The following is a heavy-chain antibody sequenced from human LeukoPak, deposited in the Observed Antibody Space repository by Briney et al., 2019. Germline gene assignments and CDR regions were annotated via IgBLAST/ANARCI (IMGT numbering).Heavy chain of an antibody. CDR2: TYYMSKWYN. Sequence: SQTLSLTCAISGDTVSNNSVAWNWIRPSPSRGLEWLGRTYYMSKWYNHYAVSVKSRITINPDTSKNQFSLQLNSVTPEDAAVYYCTRGSYYGSGSLYIPDNWGQGTLVTVTS. V-gene: IGHV6-1*01. D-gene: IGHD3-10*01. J-gene: IGHJ4*02. CDR1: GDTVSNNSVA. CDR3: TRGSYYGSGSLYIPDN.